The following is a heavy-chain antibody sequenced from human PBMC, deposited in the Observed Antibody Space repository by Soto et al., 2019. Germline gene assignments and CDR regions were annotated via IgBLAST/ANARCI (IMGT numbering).Heavy chain of an antibody. J-gene: IGHJ4*02. D-gene: IGHD3-16*01. V-gene: IGHV3-23*01. CDR3: AKSWTPQDRRAYASFDY. Sequence: EVRLLESGGGSVQPGGSLRLSCTTSGVTFSTYAMTWVRHAPGKGQEWVATISGRGGDTYYADSVKGRFTISRDDSKNTLFLQMNSLRAEDTAVYYCAKSWTPQDRRAYASFDYWGQGTLATVSS. CDR2: ISGRGGDT. CDR1: GVTFSTYA.